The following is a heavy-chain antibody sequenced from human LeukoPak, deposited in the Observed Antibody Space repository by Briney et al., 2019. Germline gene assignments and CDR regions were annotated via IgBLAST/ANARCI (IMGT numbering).Heavy chain of an antibody. J-gene: IGHJ4*02. Sequence: PGGSPRLSCAASGFTFSSYSMNWVRQAPGKGLEWVSSISSSSSYIYYADSVKGRFTISRDNAKNSLYLQMNSLRAEDTAVYYCARVNYDSSGYYYEGGGYWGQGTLVTVSS. V-gene: IGHV3-21*01. D-gene: IGHD3-22*01. CDR3: ARVNYDSSGYYYEGGGY. CDR2: ISSSSSYI. CDR1: GFTFSSYS.